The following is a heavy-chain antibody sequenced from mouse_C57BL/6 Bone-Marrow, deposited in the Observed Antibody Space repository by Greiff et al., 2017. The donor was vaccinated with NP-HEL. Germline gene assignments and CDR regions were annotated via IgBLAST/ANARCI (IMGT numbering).Heavy chain of an antibody. J-gene: IGHJ2*01. D-gene: IGHD2-2*01. Sequence: QVQLQQSGAELVRPGASVKLSCKASGYTFTDYYINWVKQRPGQGLEWIARIYPGSGNTYYNEKFKGKATLTAEKSSSTAYMQLSSLTSEDSAVYFCARGVYGYPYYFDYWGQGTTLTVSS. V-gene: IGHV1-76*01. CDR2: IYPGSGNT. CDR1: GYTFTDYY. CDR3: ARGVYGYPYYFDY.